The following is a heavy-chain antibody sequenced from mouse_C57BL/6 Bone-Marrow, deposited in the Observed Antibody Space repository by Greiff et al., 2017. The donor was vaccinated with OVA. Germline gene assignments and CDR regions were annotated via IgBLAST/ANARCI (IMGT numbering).Heavy chain of an antibody. D-gene: IGHD1-1*01. J-gene: IGHJ1*03. V-gene: IGHV1-52*01. Sequence: QVQLQQPGAELVRPGSSVKLSCKASGYTFTSYWMHWVKQRPIQGLEWIGNIDPSDSETHYNQKFKDKATLTVDKSSSTAYMQLSSLTSEDSAVYYCARNRDYYGSSLTEDFDVWGTGTTVTVSS. CDR2: IDPSDSET. CDR3: ARNRDYYGSSLTEDFDV. CDR1: GYTFTSYW.